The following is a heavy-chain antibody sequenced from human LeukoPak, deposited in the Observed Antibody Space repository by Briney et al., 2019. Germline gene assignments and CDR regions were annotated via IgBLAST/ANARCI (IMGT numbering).Heavy chain of an antibody. V-gene: IGHV1-46*01. CDR3: AREVGGRVDY. D-gene: IGHD6-19*01. J-gene: IGHJ4*02. Sequence: ASVKVSCKASGDTFTNYHMHWVRQAPGQGLEWMGIINPSGYRTSNAQKFQGRLTMTRDTSTITVYMELSCLRSEDTAVYYCAREVGGRVDYWGQGTLVTVSS. CDR2: INPSGYRT. CDR1: GDTFTNYH.